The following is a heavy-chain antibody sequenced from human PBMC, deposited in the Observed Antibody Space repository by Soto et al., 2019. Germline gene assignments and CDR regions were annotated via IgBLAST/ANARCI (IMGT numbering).Heavy chain of an antibody. V-gene: IGHV4-34*01. Sequence: SETLSLTCAVYGGSFSGYYWSWIRQPPGKGLEWIGEINHSGSTNYNPSLKSRVTISVDTSKNQFSLKLGSVTAADTAVYYCATNSDTNSRGYSGYDFWDPFPRNYYYMDVWGKGTTVTVSS. CDR1: GGSFSGYY. D-gene: IGHD5-12*01. CDR3: ATNSDTNSRGYSGYDFWDPFPRNYYYMDV. CDR2: INHSGST. J-gene: IGHJ6*03.